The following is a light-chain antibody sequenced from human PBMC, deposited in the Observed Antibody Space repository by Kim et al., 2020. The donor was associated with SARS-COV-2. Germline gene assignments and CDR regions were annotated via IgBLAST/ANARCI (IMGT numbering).Light chain of an antibody. Sequence: QSALTQPASVSGSPGQSITISCTGTSSDVGGYNYVSWYQQHPGKAPKLMIYDVSKRPSGVSNRFSGSKSGNTASLTISGLQAEDEADYYCSSYTSSNTYVVGTGTKVTVL. V-gene: IGLV2-14*01. J-gene: IGLJ1*01. CDR3: SSYTSSNTYV. CDR2: DVS. CDR1: SSDVGGYNY.